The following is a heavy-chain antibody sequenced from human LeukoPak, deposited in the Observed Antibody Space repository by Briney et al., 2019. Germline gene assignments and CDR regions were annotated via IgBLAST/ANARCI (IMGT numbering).Heavy chain of an antibody. CDR1: GYTFTSYY. CDR3: ARDNRRSDYYDSSGYQFDY. Sequence: GASVKVSCKASGYTFTSYYMHWVRQAPGQGLEWMGIINPSGGSTSYAQKFQGRVTMTRDTSTSTVYMELSSLRSEGTAVYYCARDNRRSDYYDSSGYQFDYWGQGTLVTVSS. J-gene: IGHJ4*02. D-gene: IGHD3-22*01. V-gene: IGHV1-46*01. CDR2: INPSGGST.